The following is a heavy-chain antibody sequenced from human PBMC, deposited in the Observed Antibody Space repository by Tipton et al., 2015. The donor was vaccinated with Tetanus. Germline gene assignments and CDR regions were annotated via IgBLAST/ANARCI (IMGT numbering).Heavy chain of an antibody. CDR1: GFTFRSYW. V-gene: IGHV3-7*01. D-gene: IGHD2/OR15-2a*01. J-gene: IGHJ4*02. CDR3: ARLRVYCSTACYSREDY. CDR2: IKEDGSEM. Sequence: SLRLSCVASGFTFRSYWMSWVRQAPGKGLEWVANIKEDGSEMYYADSVKGRFTIPRDNARNSLSVHMNSLTAEDTAVYYCARLRVYCSTACYSREDYWGQGTLVTVSS.